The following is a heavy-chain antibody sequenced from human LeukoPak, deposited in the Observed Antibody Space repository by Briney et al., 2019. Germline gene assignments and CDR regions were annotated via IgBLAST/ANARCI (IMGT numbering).Heavy chain of an antibody. D-gene: IGHD4-17*01. CDR1: GFTVSSNY. V-gene: IGHV3-66*01. Sequence: GGSLRLSCAASGFTVSSNYMSWVRQAPGKGLEWVSVIYSGGSAYYADSVKGRFTISRDNSKNTLYLQMNSLRAEDTAVYYCARDYRDDYGDYEAGFDYWGQGTLVTVSS. CDR3: ARDYRDDYGDYEAGFDY. CDR2: IYSGGSA. J-gene: IGHJ4*02.